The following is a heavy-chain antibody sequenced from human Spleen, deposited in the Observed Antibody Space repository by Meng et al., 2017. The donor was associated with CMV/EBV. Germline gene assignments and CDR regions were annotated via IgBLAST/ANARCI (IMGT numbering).Heavy chain of an antibody. J-gene: IGHJ4*02. V-gene: IGHV3-7*01. D-gene: IGHD1-26*01. CDR1: EFTFSRSW. CDR2: INQDGSEK. Sequence: GGSLRLSCEASEFTFSRSWMSWVRQAPGRGLEWVANINQDGSEKYYGDSVKGRFTISRDNAKISLYLQMDSLRAEDTAVYYCARDSGSASGGYFDNWGQGTLVTVSS. CDR3: ARDSGSASGGYFDN.